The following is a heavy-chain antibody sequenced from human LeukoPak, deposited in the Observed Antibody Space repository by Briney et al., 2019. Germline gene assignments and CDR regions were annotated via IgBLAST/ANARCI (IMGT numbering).Heavy chain of an antibody. CDR1: GGSISSSSYY. Sequence: SETLSLTCTVSGGSISSSSYYWGWIRQPPGKGLEWIGSIYYSGSTYYNPSLKSRVTISVDTSKNQFSLKLSSVTAADTAVYYCARDSYQYYGSGSSTYYYYGMDVWGQGTTVTVSS. D-gene: IGHD3-10*01. J-gene: IGHJ6*02. CDR3: ARDSYQYYGSGSSTYYYYGMDV. V-gene: IGHV4-39*07. CDR2: IYYSGST.